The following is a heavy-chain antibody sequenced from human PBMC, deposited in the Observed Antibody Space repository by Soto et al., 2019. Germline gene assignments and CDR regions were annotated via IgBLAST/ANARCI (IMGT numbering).Heavy chain of an antibody. V-gene: IGHV4-59*01. J-gene: IGHJ3*02. CDR2: IYYSGST. D-gene: IGHD2-15*01. CDR3: ASEVCSGGSCYLDAFDI. CDR1: GGSISSYY. Sequence: PSETLSLTCTVSGGSISSYYWSWIRQPPGKGLEWIGYIYYSGSTNYNPSLKSRVTISVDTSKNQFSLKLSSVTAADTAVYYCASEVCSGGSCYLDAFDIWGQGTMVTVSS.